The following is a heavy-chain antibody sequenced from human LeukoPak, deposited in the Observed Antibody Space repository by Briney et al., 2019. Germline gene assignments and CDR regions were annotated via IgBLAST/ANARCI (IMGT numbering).Heavy chain of an antibody. D-gene: IGHD3-9*01. J-gene: IGHJ6*03. CDR2: INVITGYI. Sequence: PGGSLRLSCAASGFSFENYNMNWVRQAPGKGLEWVAYINVITGYIYYADSLKGRFTISRDNAKNSLYLQMNSLRAEDTAVYYCARFSSERYFDWLYYYYYMDVWGKGTTVTISS. CDR3: ARFSSERYFDWLYYYYYMDV. CDR1: GFSFENYN. V-gene: IGHV3-21*04.